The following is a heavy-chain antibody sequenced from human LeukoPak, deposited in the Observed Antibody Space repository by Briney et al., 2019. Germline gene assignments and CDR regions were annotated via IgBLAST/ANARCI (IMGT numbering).Heavy chain of an antibody. V-gene: IGHV3-11*04. CDR1: GFTVSSNF. J-gene: IGHJ5*02. CDR2: ISSSGSTI. CDR3: ARPADRNWFDP. Sequence: GGSLRLSCAASGFTVSSNFMSWVRQAPGKGLEWVSYISSSGSTIYYADSVKGRFTISRDNAKNSLYLQMNSLRAEDTAVYYCARPADRNWFDPWGQGTLVTVSS.